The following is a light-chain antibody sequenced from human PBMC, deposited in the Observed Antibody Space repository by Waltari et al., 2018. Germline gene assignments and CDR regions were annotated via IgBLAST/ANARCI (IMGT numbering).Light chain of an antibody. J-gene: IGKJ1*01. CDR2: DTS. CDR1: QSISTY. Sequence: DIQMTQSPSSLSASVGDRVTITCRASQSISTYLNWYQQKPGKAPKLLISDTSSLQSGFPSRFSGRGSGTDFTLTISSLQAEDLATYYCQQSYSPLSTFGQGTMVEIK. V-gene: IGKV1-39*01. CDR3: QQSYSPLST.